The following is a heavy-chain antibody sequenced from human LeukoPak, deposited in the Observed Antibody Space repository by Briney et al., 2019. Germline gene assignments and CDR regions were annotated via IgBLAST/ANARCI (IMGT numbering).Heavy chain of an antibody. Sequence: SETLSLTCAVYGESFSGFHWSWIRQPPGKGLEWIGEMNHSGGTNYSPSLKSRVTISVDTSKNQFSLKLSSVAAADTAVYYCARGSEKPAAGTGYYFDYWGQGTLVTVSS. V-gene: IGHV4-34*01. D-gene: IGHD6-13*01. J-gene: IGHJ4*02. CDR1: GESFSGFH. CDR2: MNHSGGT. CDR3: ARGSEKPAAGTGYYFDY.